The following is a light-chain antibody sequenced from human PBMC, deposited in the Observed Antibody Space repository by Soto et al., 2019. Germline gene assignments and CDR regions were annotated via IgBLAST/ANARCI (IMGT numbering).Light chain of an antibody. CDR3: ASFAGTFYV. J-gene: IGLJ1*01. CDR2: EVT. V-gene: IGLV2-8*01. Sequence: QSALTQPPSASGSPGQSVTISCTGTRSDVGGYNFVSWYQHHPGKAPKVVIYEVTKRPSGVPDRFSGSKSGNTASLTVSGLHAEDEADYYCASFAGTFYVFGTGTKVTVL. CDR1: RSDVGGYNF.